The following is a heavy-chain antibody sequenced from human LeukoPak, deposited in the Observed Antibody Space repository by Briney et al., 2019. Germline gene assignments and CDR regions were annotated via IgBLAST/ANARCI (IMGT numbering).Heavy chain of an antibody. CDR2: IYTSGST. CDR3: AKSNGYGLVDI. CDR1: GGSISSYY. J-gene: IGHJ3*02. D-gene: IGHD3-10*01. Sequence: SETLSLTCTVSGGSISSYYWSWIRQPAGKGLEWIGRIYTSGSTNYNPSLKSRVTMSVDTSRNQFSLKLNSVTAADTAVYYCAKSNGYGLVDIWGQGTMVTVSS. V-gene: IGHV4-4*07.